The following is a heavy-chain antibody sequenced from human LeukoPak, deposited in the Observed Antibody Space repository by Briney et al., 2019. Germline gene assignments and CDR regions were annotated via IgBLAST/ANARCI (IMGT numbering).Heavy chain of an antibody. V-gene: IGHV4-4*02. CDR1: GDSMTSNNW. D-gene: IGHD3-16*01. J-gene: IGHJ4*02. CDR2: IYHTGRT. Sequence: SETLSLTCAVSGDSMTSNNWWSWVRQPPGKGLEWIGDIYHTGRTNYNPSLKSRVTISVDKSKKQFSLKLDSVTAADTAVYYCARFSGGSYAWYFDYWGQGTLVTVSS. CDR3: ARFSGGSYAWYFDY.